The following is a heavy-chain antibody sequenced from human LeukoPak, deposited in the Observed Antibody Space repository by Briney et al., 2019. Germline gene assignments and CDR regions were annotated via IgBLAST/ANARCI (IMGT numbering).Heavy chain of an antibody. CDR1: LGSISSHY. CDR3: ARAAATFDSSGYYLEYFQY. J-gene: IGHJ1*01. D-gene: IGHD3-22*01. V-gene: IGHV4-4*07. Sequence: SEALSLTCTVSLGSISSHYRSWIRQPAGKGLEWIGRFYSRGSTNYNPSLKSRVTISVDTSKNQFSLTLSSVAAADTAVYYCARAAATFDSSGYYLEYFQYWGQGTLVTVSS. CDR2: FYSRGST.